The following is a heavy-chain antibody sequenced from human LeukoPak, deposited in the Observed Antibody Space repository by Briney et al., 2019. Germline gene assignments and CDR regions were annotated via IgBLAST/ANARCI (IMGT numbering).Heavy chain of an antibody. CDR2: IYYSEST. Sequence: PSETLSLTCTVSGGSISSYYWSWIRQPPGKGLEWIGYIYYSESTNYNPSLKSRVTISVDTSKNQFSLKLSSVTAADTAVYYCARQYYGSGSYSLDYWGQGTLVTVSS. CDR1: GGSISSYY. D-gene: IGHD3-10*01. V-gene: IGHV4-59*01. J-gene: IGHJ4*02. CDR3: ARQYYGSGSYSLDY.